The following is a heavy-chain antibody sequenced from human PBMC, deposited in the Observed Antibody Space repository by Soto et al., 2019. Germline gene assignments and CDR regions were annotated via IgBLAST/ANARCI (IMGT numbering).Heavy chain of an antibody. J-gene: IGHJ6*02. CDR2: ISFDGNNK. Sequence: QVHLVESGGGGVQPGRSKRLSCVVSGFTFNDYAIHWVRQAPGKGLEWVAVISFDGNNKFYADSVKGRFTISRDRSKTTAYLQMNNLRAEDTAVYYCARDHWDCSGGGCNPHQLNFFAMDVWGQGTTATVSS. CDR3: ARDHWDCSGGGCNPHQLNFFAMDV. CDR1: GFTFNDYA. D-gene: IGHD2-15*01. V-gene: IGHV3-30*03.